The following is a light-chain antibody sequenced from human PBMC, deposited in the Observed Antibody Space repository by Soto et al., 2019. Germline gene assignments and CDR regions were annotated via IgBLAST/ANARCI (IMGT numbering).Light chain of an antibody. J-gene: IGKJ4*01. Sequence: DIQMTQSPSTLSASVGDRVTITCRASQSISSWLAWYQQKPGKAPKLLIYKASSLESGVPSRFSGSGSGTYFTFTISSLQPEDVATYYCQQYDNLPFTFGGGTKVEIK. CDR2: KAS. CDR1: QSISSW. CDR3: QQYDNLPFT. V-gene: IGKV1-5*03.